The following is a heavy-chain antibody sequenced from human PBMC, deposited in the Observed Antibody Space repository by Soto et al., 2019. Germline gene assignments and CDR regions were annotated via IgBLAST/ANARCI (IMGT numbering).Heavy chain of an antibody. Sequence: GGSLRFSCAASGFTFDDYAMHWVRQAPGKGLEWVSGISWNSGSIGYADSVKGRFTISRDNAKNSLYLQMNSLRAEDTALYYCAKESLYGYYYYGMDVWGQGTTVTVSS. CDR1: GFTFDDYA. V-gene: IGHV3-9*01. D-gene: IGHD4-17*01. CDR2: ISWNSGSI. J-gene: IGHJ6*02. CDR3: AKESLYGYYYYGMDV.